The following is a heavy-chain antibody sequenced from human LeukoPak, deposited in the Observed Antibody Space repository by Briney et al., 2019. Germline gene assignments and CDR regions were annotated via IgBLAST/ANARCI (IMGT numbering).Heavy chain of an antibody. Sequence: GSLRLSCAASGFTFSNYAMSWVRQAPGKGLEWVSCISGSGGATYYADSVKGRFTISRDNSKNTLYLQMSGLRAEDTAVYYCAKKVITYYYGMDVWGQGTTVTVSS. V-gene: IGHV3-23*01. CDR2: ISGSGGAT. CDR1: GFTFSNYA. CDR3: AKKVITYYYGMDV. J-gene: IGHJ6*02. D-gene: IGHD2-21*01.